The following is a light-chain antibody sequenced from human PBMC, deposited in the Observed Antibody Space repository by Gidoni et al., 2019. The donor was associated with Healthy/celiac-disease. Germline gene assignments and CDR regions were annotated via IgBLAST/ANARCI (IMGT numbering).Light chain of an antibody. J-gene: IGKJ1*01. CDR2: AAS. V-gene: IGKV1-6*01. CDR3: LQDYNYPWT. CDR1: QGIRND. Sequence: AIQLTQSPSSLSASVGDRVTITCRASQGIRNDLGWYQQKPGKAPKLLIYAASSLQSGVPSRFSGSGSGTDFTLTISSRQPEEFATYYCLQDYNYPWTFGQXTKVEIK.